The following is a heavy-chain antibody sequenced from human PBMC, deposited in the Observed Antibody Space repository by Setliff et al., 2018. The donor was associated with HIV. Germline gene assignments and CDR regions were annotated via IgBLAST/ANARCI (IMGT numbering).Heavy chain of an antibody. V-gene: IGHV3-30*04. CDR2: ISTDGSEK. CDR3: ARETMYDSRGYLSHYFDY. D-gene: IGHD3-22*01. CDR1: GFTFRNYA. Sequence: GGSLRLSCVVSGFTFRNYAMHWVRQAPGTGLQCMAVISTDGSEKYYADSVKGRFTISRDNSKNTLYLQMNSLRVEDTAVYYCARETMYDSRGYLSHYFDYWGQGTPVTVSS. J-gene: IGHJ4*02.